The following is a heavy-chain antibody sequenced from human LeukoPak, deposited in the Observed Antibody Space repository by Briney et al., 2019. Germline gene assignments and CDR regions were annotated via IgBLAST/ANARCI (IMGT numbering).Heavy chain of an antibody. J-gene: IGHJ6*02. CDR1: GFTVSDTY. CDR2: ISSSSSYI. CDR3: ARDEQYYDILTGFYYYYYGMDV. D-gene: IGHD3-9*01. V-gene: IGHV3-21*01. Sequence: GGSLRLSCAASGFTVSDTYMNWVRQAPGKGLEWVSSISSSSSYIYYADSVKGRFTISRDNAKNSLYLQMNSLRAEDTAVYYCARDEQYYDILTGFYYYYYGMDVWGQGTTVTVSS.